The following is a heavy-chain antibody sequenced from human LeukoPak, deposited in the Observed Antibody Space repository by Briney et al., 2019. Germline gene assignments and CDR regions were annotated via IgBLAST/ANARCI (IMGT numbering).Heavy chain of an antibody. D-gene: IGHD2-8*01. Sequence: GGSLRLSCAASRFTFSTYGMQWVRQAPGRGREWVAYIQYDGSNQQYADSVKGRFSISRDSSKNILYLQMNSLRAEDTAVYYCAKDRCSNGIGCYFYYMDVWGKGTTVTISS. CDR1: RFTFSTYG. CDR3: AKDRCSNGIGCYFYYMDV. J-gene: IGHJ6*03. CDR2: IQYDGSNQ. V-gene: IGHV3-30*02.